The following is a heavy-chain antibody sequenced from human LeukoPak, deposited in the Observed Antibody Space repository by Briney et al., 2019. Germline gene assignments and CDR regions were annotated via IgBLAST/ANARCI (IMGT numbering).Heavy chain of an antibody. D-gene: IGHD6-19*01. V-gene: IGHV3-15*01. Sequence: GGSLRLSCAASGFTFSNAWMNWVRQAPGKGLECIGRIKGKTDGGTIDYAAPVEGRFTISRDDSKNTLYLRMNSLKTEDTAVYYCTTLSIVVAGNWGQGTLVTVSS. CDR3: TTLSIVVAGN. CDR1: GFTFSNAW. J-gene: IGHJ4*02. CDR2: IKGKTDGGTI.